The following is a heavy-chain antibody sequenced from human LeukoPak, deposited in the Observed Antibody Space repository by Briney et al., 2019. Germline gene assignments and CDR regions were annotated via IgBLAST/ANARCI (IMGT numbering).Heavy chain of an antibody. J-gene: IGHJ4*02. CDR1: GGSISSSSYY. Sequence: SETLSLTCTVSGGSISSSSYYWGWIRQPPGKGLEWIGSIYYSGSTYYNPSLKSRVTISVDTSKNQFSLKLSSVTAADTAVYYCARARGSGYPHFDYWGQGTLVTVSS. V-gene: IGHV4-39*01. D-gene: IGHD5-12*01. CDR2: IYYSGST. CDR3: ARARGSGYPHFDY.